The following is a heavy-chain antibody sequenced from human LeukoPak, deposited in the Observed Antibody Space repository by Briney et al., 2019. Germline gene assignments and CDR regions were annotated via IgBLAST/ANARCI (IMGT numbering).Heavy chain of an antibody. Sequence: GGSLRLSCAASGFTFSSYSMNWVRQAPGKGREWVSSISSSSSYIYYADSVKGRFTISRDNAKNSLYLQMNSLRAEDTAVYYCAELGITMIGGVWGKGTTVTISS. CDR1: GFTFSSYS. J-gene: IGHJ6*04. CDR3: AELGITMIGGV. D-gene: IGHD3-10*02. V-gene: IGHV3-21*01. CDR2: ISSSSSYI.